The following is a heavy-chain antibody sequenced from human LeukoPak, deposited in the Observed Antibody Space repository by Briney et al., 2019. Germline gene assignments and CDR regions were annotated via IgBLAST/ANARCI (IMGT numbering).Heavy chain of an antibody. Sequence: SGGSLRLSCAASGFTFSSYGMHWVRQAPGKGLEWVAFIRYDGSDKYYADSVKGRFTISRDNSKNTLYLQMNSLRAEDTAVYYCARDPSLGYCSGGSCYSIDYWGQGTLVTVSS. D-gene: IGHD2-15*01. CDR2: IRYDGSDK. J-gene: IGHJ4*02. CDR3: ARDPSLGYCSGGSCYSIDY. V-gene: IGHV3-30*02. CDR1: GFTFSSYG.